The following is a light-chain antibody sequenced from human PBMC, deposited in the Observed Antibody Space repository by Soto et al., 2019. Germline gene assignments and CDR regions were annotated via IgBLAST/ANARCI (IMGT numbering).Light chain of an antibody. CDR1: QSISTY. J-gene: IGKJ1*01. V-gene: IGKV1-39*01. CDR2: AVS. Sequence: IQMTQSPSSLSASVGDRVTITCRASQSISTYLNWYQRKPGKAPKVLIYAVSSLQSGVPSRFSGSGSGTDFTLTITSLQPEDSATYYCQHSYGTPRTFGQGTKVEIK. CDR3: QHSYGTPRT.